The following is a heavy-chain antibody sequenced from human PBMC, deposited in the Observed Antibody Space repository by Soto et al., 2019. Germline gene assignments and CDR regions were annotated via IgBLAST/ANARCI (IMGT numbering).Heavy chain of an antibody. Sequence: SVKVSCKASGGTFSSYAISWVRQAPGQGLEWMGGIIPIFGTANYAQKCQGRVTITADESTSTAYMELSSLRSEDTAVYYCARAPYCSGGSCYFDYYYYGMDVWGQGTTVTVSS. J-gene: IGHJ6*02. CDR2: IIPIFGTA. CDR3: ARAPYCSGGSCYFDYYYYGMDV. CDR1: GGTFSSYA. D-gene: IGHD2-15*01. V-gene: IGHV1-69*13.